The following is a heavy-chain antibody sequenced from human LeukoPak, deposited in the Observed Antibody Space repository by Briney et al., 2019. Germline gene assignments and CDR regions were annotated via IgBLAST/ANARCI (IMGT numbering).Heavy chain of an antibody. CDR3: ASGGYSSGWYTEDAFDI. J-gene: IGHJ3*02. V-gene: IGHV4-39*07. CDR2: IYYSGST. D-gene: IGHD6-19*01. CDR1: GGSISSSSYY. Sequence: SETLSLTCTVSGGSISSSSYYWGWIRQPPGKGLEWIGSIYYSGSTYYNPSLKSRVTISVDTSKNQFSLKLSSVTAADTAVYYCASGGYSSGWYTEDAFDIWGQGTMVTVSS.